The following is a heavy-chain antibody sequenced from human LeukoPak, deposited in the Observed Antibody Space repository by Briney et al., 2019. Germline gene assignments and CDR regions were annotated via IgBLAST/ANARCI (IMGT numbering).Heavy chain of an antibody. CDR2: IIPIFGTA. D-gene: IGHD2-15*01. CDR3: ARASCSGGSCYSDYFDY. V-gene: IGHV1-69*13. J-gene: IGHJ4*02. CDR1: GYTFTSYG. Sequence: SVKVSCKASGYTFTSYGISWVRQAPGQGLEWMGGIIPIFGTANYAQKFQGRVTITADESTSTAYMELSSLRSEDTAVYYCARASCSGGSCYSDYFDYWGQGTLVTVSS.